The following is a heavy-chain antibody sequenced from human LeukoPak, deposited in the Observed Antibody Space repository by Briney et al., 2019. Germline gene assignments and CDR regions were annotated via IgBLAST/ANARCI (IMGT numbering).Heavy chain of an antibody. CDR3: ARDAKPGLNSGSYYKAFDI. V-gene: IGHV1-46*01. CDR1: GYTFTSYY. CDR2: INPSGGST. J-gene: IGHJ3*02. D-gene: IGHD1-26*01. Sequence: GASVKVSCKASGYTFTSYYMHWVRQAPGQGLEWMGIINPSGGSTSYAQKFQGRVTMTRDTSTSTVYMELSSLRSEDTAVYYCARDAKPGLNSGSYYKAFDIWGQGTMVTVSS.